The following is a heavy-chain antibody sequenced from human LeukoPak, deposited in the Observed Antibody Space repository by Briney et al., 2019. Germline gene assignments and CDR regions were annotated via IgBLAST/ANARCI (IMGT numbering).Heavy chain of an antibody. Sequence: GSLRLSCAASGFTFSSYSMNWVRQAPGKGLEWVSSISSSSSYIYYADSVKGRFTISRDNAKNSLYLQMNSLRAEDTAVYYCARVPKVYYYDSSGYYYGYYYYYYMDVWGKGTTVTVSS. D-gene: IGHD3-22*01. CDR1: GFTFSSYS. V-gene: IGHV3-21*01. CDR3: ARVPKVYYYDSSGYYYGYYYYYYMDV. J-gene: IGHJ6*03. CDR2: ISSSSSYI.